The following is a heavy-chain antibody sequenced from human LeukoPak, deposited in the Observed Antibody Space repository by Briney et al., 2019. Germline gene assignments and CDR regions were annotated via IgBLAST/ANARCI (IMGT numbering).Heavy chain of an antibody. Sequence: PGGSLRLSCAASGFTFSTYGMNWVRQAPGGGLEWVSYFSCSSSAIDYADSVKRRLTISRDNAKNSLYLQMNSLRAEDTAVYYCARDLGVVRGAITPDYWGQGTLVTVSS. J-gene: IGHJ4*02. CDR2: FSCSSSAI. V-gene: IGHV3-48*01. D-gene: IGHD3-10*01. CDR3: ARDLGVVRGAITPDY. CDR1: GFTFSTYG.